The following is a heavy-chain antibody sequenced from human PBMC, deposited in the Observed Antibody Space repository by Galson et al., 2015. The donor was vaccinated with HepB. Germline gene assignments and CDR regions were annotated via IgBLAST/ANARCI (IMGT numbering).Heavy chain of an antibody. CDR1: GFTFSSYG. CDR2: ISYDGSNK. J-gene: IGHJ4*02. V-gene: IGHV3-30*18. CDR3: AKDLAAAGTIDY. D-gene: IGHD6-13*01. Sequence: SLRLSCAASGFTFSSYGMHWVRQAPGKGLEWVAVISYDGSNKYYADSVKGRFTISRDNSKNTLYLQMYSLRAEDTAVYYCAKDLAAAGTIDYWGQGTLVTVSS.